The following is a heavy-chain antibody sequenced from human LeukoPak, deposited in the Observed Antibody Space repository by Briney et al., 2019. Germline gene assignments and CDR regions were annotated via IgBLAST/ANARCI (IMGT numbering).Heavy chain of an antibody. CDR1: SGSISSYF. Sequence: PSETLSLTCTVSSGSISSYFWSWIRQPPGKGLEWIGYIYYSGSANYNPSLKSRVTISVDTSMNQFSLKLSSVTRADTAVYYCARGGGYGDYYFDYWGQGSLVTVSS. CDR2: IYYSGSA. CDR3: ARGGGYGDYYFDY. D-gene: IGHD4-17*01. V-gene: IGHV4-59*01. J-gene: IGHJ4*02.